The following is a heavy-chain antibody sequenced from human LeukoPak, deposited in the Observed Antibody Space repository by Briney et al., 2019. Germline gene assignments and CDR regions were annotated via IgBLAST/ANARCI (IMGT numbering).Heavy chain of an antibody. D-gene: IGHD5-18*01. Sequence: GGSLRLSCEAFGLTFNAYWMHWVRQAPGKGLVWVSRISPDGSVTDYADVVKGRFTISRDNAKNSLYLQMNSLRAEDTAVYYCAREGDTASFDYWGQGTLVTVSS. CDR2: ISPDGSVT. J-gene: IGHJ4*02. CDR1: GLTFNAYW. V-gene: IGHV3-74*01. CDR3: AREGDTASFDY.